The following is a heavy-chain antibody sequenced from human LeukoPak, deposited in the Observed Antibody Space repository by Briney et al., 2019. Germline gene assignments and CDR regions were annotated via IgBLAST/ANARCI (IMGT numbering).Heavy chain of an antibody. D-gene: IGHD1-26*01. J-gene: IGHJ3*02. V-gene: IGHV1-58*01. Sequence: GTSVKVSCKASGFTFTKSAVQWVRQARGQRLEWIGWIVVGRGNTNYAQKFQEGVTITRDMSTGTAYMELGSLRSGDTAVYYCAATSVGTTINDAFDIWGQGTMVTVSS. CDR1: GFTFTKSA. CDR2: IVVGRGNT. CDR3: AATSVGTTINDAFDI.